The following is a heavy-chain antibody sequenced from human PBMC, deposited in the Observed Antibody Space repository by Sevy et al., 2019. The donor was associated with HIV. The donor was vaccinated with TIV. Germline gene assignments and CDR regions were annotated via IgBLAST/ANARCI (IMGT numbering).Heavy chain of an antibody. CDR3: AKDLSRGCESLNCCSYYFYYYGLDV. J-gene: IGHJ6*02. Sequence: GGSLRLSCAASGFSFHEYAMHWVRQAPGKGLEWVAGISWNSGSIGYADTVKGRFTISRDNARQSIHLQMNSLRDDDTALYYCAKDLSRGCESLNCCSYYFYYYGLDVWGQGTTVTVSS. CDR2: ISWNSGSI. CDR1: GFSFHEYA. V-gene: IGHV3-9*01. D-gene: IGHD2-21*02.